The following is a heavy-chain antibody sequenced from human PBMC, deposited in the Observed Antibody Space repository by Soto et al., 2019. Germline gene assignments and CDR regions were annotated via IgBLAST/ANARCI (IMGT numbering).Heavy chain of an antibody. CDR1: GWSFSGYY. V-gene: IGHV4-59*01. J-gene: IGHJ4*01. CDR3: ARVIDDSNDAYFDS. Sequence: SETLSLTRSVYGWSFSGYYWSWIRQPPGKGLEWIGYIYYRGNTNYNPSLKSRVTISVDTSKNQLSLKLSSLTAADPAWYYFARVIDDSNDAYFDSWGHGTLATV. D-gene: IGHD1-1*01. CDR2: IYYRGNT.